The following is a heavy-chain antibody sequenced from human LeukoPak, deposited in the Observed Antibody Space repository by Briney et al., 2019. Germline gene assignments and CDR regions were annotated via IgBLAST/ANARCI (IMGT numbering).Heavy chain of an antibody. V-gene: IGHV3-33*06. D-gene: IGHD1-26*01. CDR1: GFIFRDFA. CDR3: AKELSAEPSFDF. CDR2: IRFDGTNK. J-gene: IGHJ4*02. Sequence: GNSLRLACSASGFIFRDFAMHWVRQAPGKGLEWVAVIRFDGTNKYYAAAVKGRFTISRDNSKNVTYLQMNSLRVEDTAMYYCAKELSAEPSFDFWGKGTLVTVSS.